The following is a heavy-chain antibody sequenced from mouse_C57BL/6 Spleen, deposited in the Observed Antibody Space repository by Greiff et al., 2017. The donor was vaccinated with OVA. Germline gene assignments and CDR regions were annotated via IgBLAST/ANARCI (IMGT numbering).Heavy chain of an antibody. V-gene: IGHV2-9-1*01. D-gene: IGHD3-3*01. J-gene: IGHJ4*01. CDR2: FWTGGGT. CDR3: ARNAGHGTYYDAMDD. Sequence: QVQLKESGPGLVAPSQSLSLTCTVSGFSLTSYAISWVRQPPGTGLAWLGVFWTGGGTNYNSALKSRLSISKDNSKSQVFLKMNSLQTDDTAMYYCARNAGHGTYYDAMDDWGQGTSVTVSS. CDR1: GFSLTSYA.